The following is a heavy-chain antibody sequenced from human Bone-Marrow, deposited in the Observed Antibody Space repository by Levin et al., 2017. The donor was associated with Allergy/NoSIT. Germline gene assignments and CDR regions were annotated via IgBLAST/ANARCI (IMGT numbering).Heavy chain of an antibody. D-gene: IGHD6-13*01. CDR1: GYSFTSYW. Sequence: GESLKISCKGSGYSFTSYWITWVRQMPGKGLEWMGRIDPSDSHTNYSPSFQGLVTISVDKSISTAYLQWSSLKASDTAIYYCARTTIYTGSWDDYWGQGTLVTVSS. J-gene: IGHJ4*02. V-gene: IGHV5-10-1*01. CDR2: IDPSDSHT. CDR3: ARTTIYTGSWDDY.